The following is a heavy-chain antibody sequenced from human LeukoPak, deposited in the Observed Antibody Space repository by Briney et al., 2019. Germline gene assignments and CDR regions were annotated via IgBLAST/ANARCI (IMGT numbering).Heavy chain of an antibody. V-gene: IGHV4-59*01. CDR1: GDSINNYY. D-gene: IGHD3-9*01. J-gene: IGHJ5*02. CDR3: ARDHTRYFWFDP. CDR2: IFYSGGT. Sequence: PSETLSLTCTVSGDSINNYYWSWIRQPPGKGLEWIGYIFYSGGTKYNPSLKSRVAISIAMSKNQFSLNLNSVTAADTAVYYCARDHTRYFWFDPWGQGTLVTVSS.